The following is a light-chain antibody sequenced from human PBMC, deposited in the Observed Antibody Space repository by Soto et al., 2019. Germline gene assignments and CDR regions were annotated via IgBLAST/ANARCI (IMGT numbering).Light chain of an antibody. Sequence: EIVLTQSPGTLSLSPGERATLSCRASQSVSSSYLAWYQQKPGQAPRLLIYGASSRATGIPDRFSGRGSGTDFTLTISRLESEDFAVYYCQQDYNLPITFGQGTRLEIK. V-gene: IGKV3-20*01. CDR2: GAS. CDR1: QSVSSSY. J-gene: IGKJ5*01. CDR3: QQDYNLPIT.